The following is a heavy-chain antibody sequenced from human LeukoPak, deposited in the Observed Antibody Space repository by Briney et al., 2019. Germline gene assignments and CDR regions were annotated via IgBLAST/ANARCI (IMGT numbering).Heavy chain of an antibody. CDR2: ISWDGGST. J-gene: IGHJ6*03. Sequence: GGSLRLSCTASGFTFSDAWMSWVRQAPGKGLEWVSLISWDGGSTYYADSVKGRFTISRDNSKNSLYLQMNSLRAEDTALYYCAKDASKATMVRGVNYYYMDVWGKGTTVTVSS. CDR3: AKDASKATMVRGVNYYYMDV. CDR1: GFTFSDAW. V-gene: IGHV3-43D*03. D-gene: IGHD3-10*01.